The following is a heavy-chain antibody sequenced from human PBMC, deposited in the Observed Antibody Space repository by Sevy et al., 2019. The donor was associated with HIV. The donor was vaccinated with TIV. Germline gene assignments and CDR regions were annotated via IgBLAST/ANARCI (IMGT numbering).Heavy chain of an antibody. CDR3: ARDFYYDSSGYYPY. Sequence: GGSLRLSCAASRFTFSSYAMHWVRQAPGKGLEGVAVISYDGNNKYYEDSVKGRFTISRGNSKNTLFLQMNSLRAEDTAVYYCARDFYYDSSGYYPYSGQGTLVTVSS. D-gene: IGHD3-22*01. CDR1: RFTFSSYA. CDR2: ISYDGNNK. J-gene: IGHJ4*02. V-gene: IGHV3-30-3*01.